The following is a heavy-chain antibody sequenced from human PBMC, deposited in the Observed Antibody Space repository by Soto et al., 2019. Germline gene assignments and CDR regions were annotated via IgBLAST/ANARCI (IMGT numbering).Heavy chain of an antibody. V-gene: IGHV4-59*01. CDR2: IYYSGST. D-gene: IGHD3-9*01. CDR3: ARGVHFDWLFSYGMDV. J-gene: IGHJ6*02. CDR1: GGSISSYY. Sequence: SETLSLTCTVSGGSISSYYWSWIRQPPGKGLEWIGYIYYSGSTNYNPSLKSRVTISVDTSKNQFSLKLSSVTAADTAVYYCARGVHFDWLFSYGMDVWGQGTTVTVSS.